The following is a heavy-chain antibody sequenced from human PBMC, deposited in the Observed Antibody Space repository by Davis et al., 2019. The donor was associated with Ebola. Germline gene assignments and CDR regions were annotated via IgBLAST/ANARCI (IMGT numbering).Heavy chain of an antibody. CDR3: ARVRGYCSSTSCPAYGMDV. Sequence: ASVKVSCKASGYTFTTYGISWVRQAPGQGLEWMGWISAYNGNTNYAQKLQGRVTITADESASTAYMELSSLTSENTAVYYCARVRGYCSSTSCPAYGMDVWGQGTTVTVSS. CDR1: GYTFTTYG. J-gene: IGHJ6*02. CDR2: ISAYNGNT. V-gene: IGHV1-18*01. D-gene: IGHD2-2*01.